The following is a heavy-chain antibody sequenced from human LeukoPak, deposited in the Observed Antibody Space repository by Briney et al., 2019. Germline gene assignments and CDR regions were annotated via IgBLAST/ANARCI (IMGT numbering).Heavy chain of an antibody. CDR1: GGSFSGYY. J-gene: IGHJ4*02. D-gene: IGHD3-22*01. CDR3: ARGGPYYDSSGYYFPRPSNFDY. CDR2: INHSGST. V-gene: IGHV4-34*01. Sequence: SESLSLTCAVYGGSFSGYYWSWIRQPPGKGLEWIGEINHSGSTNYNPSRKSRVTISVDTSKNQFSLKLSSVTAADTAVYYCARGGPYYDSSGYYFPRPSNFDYWGQGTLVTVSS.